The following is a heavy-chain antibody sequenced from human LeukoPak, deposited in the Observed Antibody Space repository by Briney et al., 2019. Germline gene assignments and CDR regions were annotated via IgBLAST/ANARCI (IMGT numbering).Heavy chain of an antibody. J-gene: IGHJ5*02. CDR3: AREGSSASNTNWFDP. Sequence: ASVKVSCKASGYTFTGFYKHWVRQAPGQGLEWMGWINPDSGATDYAQKFQGGVTLTRDTSITTAYMELNRLTSDDTAVYYCAREGSSASNTNWFDPWGQGTLVAVSS. D-gene: IGHD5-12*01. V-gene: IGHV1-2*02. CDR2: INPDSGAT. CDR1: GYTFTGFY.